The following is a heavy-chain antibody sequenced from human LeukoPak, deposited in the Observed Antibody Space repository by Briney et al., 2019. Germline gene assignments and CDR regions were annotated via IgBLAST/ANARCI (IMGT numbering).Heavy chain of an antibody. V-gene: IGHV1-18*01. J-gene: IGHJ4*02. CDR1: GYIFTSYG. CDR2: VSAYNGNT. CDR3: ARDPRGGLTIFGVVPHQFFDY. D-gene: IGHD3-3*01. Sequence: ASVKVSCKASGYIFTSYGISWVRQAPGQGLEWMGWVSAYNGNTNYAQSLQGRVAMTTDTSTSTAYMELWSLRSDDTAVYFCARDPRGGLTIFGVVPHQFFDYWGQGTLVTVSS.